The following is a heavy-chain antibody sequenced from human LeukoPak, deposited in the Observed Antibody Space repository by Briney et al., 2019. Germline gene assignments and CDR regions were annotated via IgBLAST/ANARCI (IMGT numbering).Heavy chain of an antibody. CDR1: GFTFHDYA. J-gene: IGHJ3*01. CDR2: VSWNSGII. V-gene: IGHV3-9*01. CDR3: AKVFGSGSYALFDAFDF. D-gene: IGHD3-10*01. Sequence: GGSLRLSCAASGFTFHDYAVHWVRQAPGKGLEWVSGVSWNSGIIVYADSVKDRFTNSRDNAKSSLYLQMNSLGAEDTALYYCAKVFGSGSYALFDAFDFWGQGTMVTVSS.